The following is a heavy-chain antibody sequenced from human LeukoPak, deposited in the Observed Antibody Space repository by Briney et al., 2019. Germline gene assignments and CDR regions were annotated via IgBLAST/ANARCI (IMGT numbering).Heavy chain of an antibody. Sequence: SETLSLTCTVSGGSISSSSYYWGWIRQPPGKGLEWIGEINHSGSTNYNPSLKSRVTISVDTSKNQFSLKLSSVTAADTAVYYCARLPGLTSFDYWGQGTLVTVSS. CDR1: GGSISSSSYY. CDR3: ARLPGLTSFDY. V-gene: IGHV4-39*07. CDR2: INHSGST. J-gene: IGHJ4*02. D-gene: IGHD3-10*01.